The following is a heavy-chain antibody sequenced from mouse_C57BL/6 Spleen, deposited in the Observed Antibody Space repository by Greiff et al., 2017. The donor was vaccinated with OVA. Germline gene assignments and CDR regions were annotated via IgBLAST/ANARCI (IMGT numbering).Heavy chain of an antibody. D-gene: IGHD1-1*01. V-gene: IGHV1-82*01. CDR1: GYAFSSSW. CDR2: IYPGDGDT. CDR3: ARSYGSGGFAY. J-gene: IGHJ3*01. Sequence: QVQLKESGPELVKPGASVKISCKASGYAFSSSWMNWVKQRPGKGLEWIGRIYPGDGDTNYNGKFKGKAALTADKSSSTAYMQLSSLTSEDSAVYFCARSYGSGGFAYWGQGTLVTVSA.